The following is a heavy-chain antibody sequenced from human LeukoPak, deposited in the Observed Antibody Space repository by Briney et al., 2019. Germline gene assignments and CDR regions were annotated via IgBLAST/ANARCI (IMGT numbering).Heavy chain of an antibody. CDR3: AELGITMIGGV. CDR2: IRSRGGTI. J-gene: IGHJ6*04. Sequence: GGSLRLPCAASGFMFSSYEMNWVRQAPGKGLEWVSYIRSRGGTIYYADSVKGRFTISRDNAKNSLYLQMNSLRAEDTAVYYCAELGITMIGGVWGKGTTVTISS. V-gene: IGHV3-48*03. D-gene: IGHD3-10*02. CDR1: GFMFSSYE.